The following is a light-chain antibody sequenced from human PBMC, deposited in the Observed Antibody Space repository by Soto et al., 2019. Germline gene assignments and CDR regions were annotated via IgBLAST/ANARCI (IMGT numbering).Light chain of an antibody. V-gene: IGLV2-14*01. CDR1: SSDVGGYNY. J-gene: IGLJ3*02. CDR2: DVS. CDR3: SSYTSTNSWV. Sequence: QSVLTQSASVSGSPGQSITISCTGTSSDVGGYNYVSWYQQHPGKAPKLIIYDVSNRRSGVSTRFSGSKSGNTASLTISGLQAADEAVYSCSSYTSTNSWVFGGGTKLTVL.